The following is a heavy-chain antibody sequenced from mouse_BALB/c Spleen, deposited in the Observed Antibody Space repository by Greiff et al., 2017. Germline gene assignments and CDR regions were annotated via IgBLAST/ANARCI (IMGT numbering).Heavy chain of an antibody. Sequence: EVQGVESGGGLVQPGGSLKLSCAASGFTFSSYGMSWVRQTPDKRLELVATINSNGGSTYYPDSVKGRFTISRDNAKNTLYLQMSSLKSEDTAMYDCARRGSTATYYAMDYWGQGTSVTVSS. CDR1: GFTFSSYG. J-gene: IGHJ4*01. V-gene: IGHV5-6-3*01. CDR3: ARRGSTATYYAMDY. D-gene: IGHD1-2*01. CDR2: INSNGGST.